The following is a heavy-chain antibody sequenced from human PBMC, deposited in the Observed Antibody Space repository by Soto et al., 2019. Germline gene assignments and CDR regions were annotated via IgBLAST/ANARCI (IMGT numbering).Heavy chain of an antibody. J-gene: IGHJ4*02. CDR2: IYYDGNNK. D-gene: IGHD3-16*01. Sequence: QVQLVESGGGVVQPGRSLRLSCAASGFTFITYGMHWVRQAPGKGLEWVAVIYYDGNNKYYADSVKGRFTIARDNSKNTLYLQLNSLGAEDTAVYYCARVTSFGGDLDYWGQGTLVAVSS. CDR1: GFTFITYG. V-gene: IGHV3-33*01. CDR3: ARVTSFGGDLDY.